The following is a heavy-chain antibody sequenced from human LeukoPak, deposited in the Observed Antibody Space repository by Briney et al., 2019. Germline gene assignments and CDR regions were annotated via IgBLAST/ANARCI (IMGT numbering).Heavy chain of an antibody. CDR1: GFTFSSYA. D-gene: IGHD3-10*01. Sequence: GGSLRLSCAASGFTFSSYAMSWVRQAPGKGLEWVSAISGSGGSTYYADSVKGRFTISRDNSKNTLYLQMNSLRAEDTAVYYCAKALYSSMVRGVIMGGMGPWGQGTLVTVSS. V-gene: IGHV3-23*01. CDR2: ISGSGGST. J-gene: IGHJ5*02. CDR3: AKALYSSMVRGVIMGGMGP.